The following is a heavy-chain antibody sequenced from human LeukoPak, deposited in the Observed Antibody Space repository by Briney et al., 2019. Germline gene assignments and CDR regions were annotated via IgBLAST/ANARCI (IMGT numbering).Heavy chain of an antibody. CDR3: ARGYCSGGNCYWPFDY. D-gene: IGHD2-15*01. CDR2: IIPIFGTA. J-gene: IGHJ4*02. CDR1: GGTFSSYA. Sequence: SVKVSCKASGGTFSSYAISWVRQAPGQGLEWMGGIIPIFGTANYAQKFQGRVTITADESTSTAYMELSSLRSEDTAVYYCARGYCSGGNCYWPFDYWGQGTLVTVSS. V-gene: IGHV1-69*01.